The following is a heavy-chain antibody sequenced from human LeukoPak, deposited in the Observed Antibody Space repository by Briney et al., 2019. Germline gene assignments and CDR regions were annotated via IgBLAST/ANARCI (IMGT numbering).Heavy chain of an antibody. J-gene: IGHJ4*02. CDR2: ISSSRYI. Sequence: PGGSLRLSCAASGFTFSSYSMNWVRLAPGKGLEWVSSISSSRYIYFADSLKGRFTISRDNAKNSLYLQMNSLRAEDTAVYYCARVLEAASFDYWGQGILVTVSS. D-gene: IGHD6-25*01. V-gene: IGHV3-21*01. CDR3: ARVLEAASFDY. CDR1: GFTFSSYS.